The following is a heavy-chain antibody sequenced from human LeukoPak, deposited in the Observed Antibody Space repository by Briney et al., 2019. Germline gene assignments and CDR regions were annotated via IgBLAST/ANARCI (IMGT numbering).Heavy chain of an antibody. CDR3: AREEESSGWYFFDY. V-gene: IGHV3-20*04. CDR1: GFTFDDYG. Sequence: GGSLRLSCAASGFTFDDYGMSWVRQAPGKGLEWVSGINWNGGSTGYADSVKGRFTISRDNAKNPLYLQMNSLRAEDTALYYCAREEESSGWYFFDYWGQGTLVTVSS. CDR2: INWNGGST. J-gene: IGHJ4*02. D-gene: IGHD6-19*01.